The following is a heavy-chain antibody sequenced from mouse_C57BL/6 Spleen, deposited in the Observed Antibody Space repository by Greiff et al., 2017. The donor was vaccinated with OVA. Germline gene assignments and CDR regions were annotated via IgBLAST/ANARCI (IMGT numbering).Heavy chain of an antibody. D-gene: IGHD1-1*01. V-gene: IGHV1-64*01. CDR2: IHPNSGST. Sequence: QVQLQQPGAELVKPGASVKLSCKASGYTFTSYWMHWVKQRPGQGLEWIGMIHPNSGSTNYNEKFKSKATLTVDKSSSTAYMQLSSLTSEDSAVYYCARTSGYYGSSLDYWGQGTTLTVSS. J-gene: IGHJ2*01. CDR3: ARTSGYYGSSLDY. CDR1: GYTFTSYW.